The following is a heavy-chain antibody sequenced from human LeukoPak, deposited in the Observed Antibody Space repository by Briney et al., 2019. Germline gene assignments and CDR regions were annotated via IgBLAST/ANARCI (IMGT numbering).Heavy chain of an antibody. CDR2: IWYDGSNK. CDR3: ARDPIGYSGYDDAFDI. CDR1: GFTFSSYG. V-gene: IGHV3-33*01. J-gene: IGHJ3*02. D-gene: IGHD5-12*01. Sequence: GRSLRLSCAASGFTFSSYGMHWVRQAPGKGLEWVAVIWYDGSNKYYADSVKGRFTISRDNSKNTLYLQMNSLRAEDTAVYYCARDPIGYSGYDDAFDIWGQGTMVTVSS.